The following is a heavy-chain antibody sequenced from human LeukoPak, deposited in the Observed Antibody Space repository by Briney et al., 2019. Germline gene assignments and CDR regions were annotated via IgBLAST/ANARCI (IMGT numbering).Heavy chain of an antibody. CDR3: ARVLQANCSGGSCRDY. CDR1: GGSISSSSYY. J-gene: IGHJ4*02. D-gene: IGHD2-15*01. Sequence: PSETLPLTCTVSGGSISSSSYYWGWIRQPPGKGLEWIGSIYYSGSTNYNPSLKSRVTISVDTSKNQFSLKLSPVTAADTAVYYCARVLQANCSGGSCRDYWGQGTLVTVSS. CDR2: IYYSGST. V-gene: IGHV4-39*07.